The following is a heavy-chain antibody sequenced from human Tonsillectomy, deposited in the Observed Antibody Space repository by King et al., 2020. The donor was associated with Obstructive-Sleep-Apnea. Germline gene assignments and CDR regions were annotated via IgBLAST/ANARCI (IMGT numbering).Heavy chain of an antibody. V-gene: IGHV3-30*03. J-gene: IGHJ4*02. CDR1: GDTISNYG. CDR3: ASPDGSGSHPPYYDY. D-gene: IGHD3-10*01. CDR2: ILYDGSNT. Sequence: QLVQSGGGVVQPGRSLRLSCAASGDTISNYGMHWVRQAPGKGLEWVAIILYDGSNTYYADSVKGRFTISRDNSKNTLYLQMNSLRSEDTAVYYCASPDGSGSHPPYYDYWGQGTLVTVSS.